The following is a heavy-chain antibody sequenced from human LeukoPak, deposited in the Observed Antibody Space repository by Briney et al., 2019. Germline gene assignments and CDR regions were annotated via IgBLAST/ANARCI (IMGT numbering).Heavy chain of an antibody. CDR1: GGSISCYY. D-gene: IGHD3-22*01. Sequence: SETLSLTCTVSGGSISCYYWSWIRQPPGKGLEWIGYIYYSGSTNYNPSLKSRVTISVDTSKNQFSLKLSSVTAADTAVYYCAKHRISSGYYLNWFDPWGQGTLVTVSS. CDR3: AKHRISSGYYLNWFDP. V-gene: IGHV4-59*08. CDR2: IYYSGST. J-gene: IGHJ5*02.